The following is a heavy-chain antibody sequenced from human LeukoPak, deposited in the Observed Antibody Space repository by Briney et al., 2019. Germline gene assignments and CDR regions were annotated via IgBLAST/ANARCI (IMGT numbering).Heavy chain of an antibody. CDR1: GFTFSSYE. CDR3: ARASGVSEPAGY. D-gene: IGHD2-8*01. Sequence: GGSLTLTCVASGFTFSSYEINWVRQAPGKGLEWISHISSSGSTIYYAAFLRGRFTISRDNAKNSVYLQMNSLRAEDTAVYYCARASGVSEPAGYWGQGTVDTVSS. CDR2: ISSSGSTI. V-gene: IGHV3-48*03. J-gene: IGHJ4*02.